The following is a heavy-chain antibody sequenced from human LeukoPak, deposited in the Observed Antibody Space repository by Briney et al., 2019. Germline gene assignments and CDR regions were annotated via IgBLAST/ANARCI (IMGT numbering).Heavy chain of an antibody. CDR2: ISYEGSNK. Sequence: GGAPRLSCAASGFPFSSHGMHWGPHAPREGLGRGAVISYEGSNKHYADSVKSRFTISRANSKNTPYLQMNSLRAEDRGVYSCAKGLRTRVPGSDSMPDVWGKGHAVTVTA. CDR1: GFPFSSHG. D-gene: IGHD3-10*01. V-gene: IGHV3-30*18. J-gene: IGHJ6*04. CDR3: AKGLRTRVPGSDSMPDV.